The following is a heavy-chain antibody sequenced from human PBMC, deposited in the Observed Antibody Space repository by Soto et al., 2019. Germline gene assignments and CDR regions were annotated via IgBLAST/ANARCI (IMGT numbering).Heavy chain of an antibody. CDR2: IDPSDSYT. Sequence: GESLKISCKGSGYSFTSYWISWVRQMPGKGLEWMGRIDPSDSYTNYSPSFQGHVTISADKSISTAYLQWSSLKASDTAMYYCARQLRDYYSMDVWGQGTTVTVSS. J-gene: IGHJ6*02. CDR1: GYSFTSYW. V-gene: IGHV5-10-1*01. D-gene: IGHD1-1*01. CDR3: ARQLRDYYSMDV.